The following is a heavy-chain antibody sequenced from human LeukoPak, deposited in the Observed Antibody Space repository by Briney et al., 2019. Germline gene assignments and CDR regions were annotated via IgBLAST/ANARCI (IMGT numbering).Heavy chain of an antibody. J-gene: IGHJ4*02. D-gene: IGHD3-22*01. CDR3: AGGYYYDSSGYYPPDY. V-gene: IGHV3-11*01. CDR2: ISSSGSTI. Sequence: GGSLRLSCAASGFTFSDYYMSWIRQAPGKGLEWVSYISSSGSTIYYADSVKGRFTISRDSAKNSLYLQMNSLRAEDTAVYYCAGGYYYDSSGYYPPDYWGQGTLVTVSS. CDR1: GFTFSDYY.